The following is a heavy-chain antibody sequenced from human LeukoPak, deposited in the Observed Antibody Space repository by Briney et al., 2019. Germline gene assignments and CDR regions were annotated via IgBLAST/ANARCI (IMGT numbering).Heavy chain of an antibody. J-gene: IGHJ4*02. Sequence: GGSLRLSCAASGFTFSNAWMSWVRQAPGKGLEWVGRIKSKTDGGTTDYAAPVKSRFTISRDDSKNTLYLQMNSLKTEDTAVYCCTTANSSGWYRDDYWGQGTLVTVSS. CDR1: GFTFSNAW. D-gene: IGHD6-19*01. V-gene: IGHV3-15*01. CDR3: TTANSSGWYRDDY. CDR2: IKSKTDGGTT.